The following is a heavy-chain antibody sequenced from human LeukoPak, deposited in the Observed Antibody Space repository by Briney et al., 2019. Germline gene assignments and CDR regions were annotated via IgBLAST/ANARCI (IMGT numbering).Heavy chain of an antibody. J-gene: IGHJ4*02. CDR1: GYTFTGYY. D-gene: IGHD3-3*01. CDR2: INPNSGGT. Sequence: GASVKVSCKASGYTFTGYYMHWVRQAPGQGLEWMGWINPNSGGTNYAQKFQGRATMTRDTSISTAYMELSRLRSDDTAVYYCARGYDFWSGYTTPVDYWGQGTLVTVSS. CDR3: ARGYDFWSGYTTPVDY. V-gene: IGHV1-2*02.